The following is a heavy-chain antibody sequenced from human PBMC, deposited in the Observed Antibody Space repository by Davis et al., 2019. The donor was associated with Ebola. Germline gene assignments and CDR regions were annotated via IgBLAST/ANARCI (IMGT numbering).Heavy chain of an antibody. Sequence: GESLKISCAASGFTFSSFGMHWVRQAPGKGLVWLALIWYDGSNEYYADSVKGRFTISRDNSKSTLFLQMNSLKTEDTAVYYCTTENHGWGQGTLVTVSS. CDR1: GFTFSSFG. J-gene: IGHJ4*02. V-gene: IGHV3-33*01. D-gene: IGHD1-14*01. CDR2: IWYDGSNE. CDR3: TTENHG.